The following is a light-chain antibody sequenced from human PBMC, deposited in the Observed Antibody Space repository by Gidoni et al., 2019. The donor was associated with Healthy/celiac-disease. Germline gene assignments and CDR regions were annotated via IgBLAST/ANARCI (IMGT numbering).Light chain of an antibody. CDR1: SSDVGGYNY. V-gene: IGLV2-11*01. CDR2: DVS. CDR3: CSYAGSYTFV. Sequence: QSALTQPRTVFGSPGQSVTISCTGTSSDVGGYNYVSWYQQHPGKAPKLMIYDVSKRPSAVPDRFSGSKSGNTASLTISGLQAEDEADYYCCSYAGSYTFVFGTGTKVTVL. J-gene: IGLJ1*01.